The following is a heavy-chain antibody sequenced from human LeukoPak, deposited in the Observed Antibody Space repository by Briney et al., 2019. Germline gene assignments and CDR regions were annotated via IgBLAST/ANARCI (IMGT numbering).Heavy chain of an antibody. D-gene: IGHD4-17*01. CDR1: GFTYSSYW. CDR2: IKGDGSYT. J-gene: IGHJ4*02. V-gene: IGHV3-74*01. CDR3: ASQGDYAYGDYK. Sequence: GGSLRLSCAASGFTYSSYWMHWVRQAPGKGLVWVARIKGDGSYTFYADSVKGRFTISRDNAKNTLYLQMNSLRAEDTAVYYCASQGDYAYGDYKWGQGTLVTVSS.